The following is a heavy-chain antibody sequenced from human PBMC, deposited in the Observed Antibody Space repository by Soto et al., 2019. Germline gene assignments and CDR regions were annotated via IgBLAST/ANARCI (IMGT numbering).Heavy chain of an antibody. CDR1: GGSISSGDYY. CDR3: AREYNKSGYRRLDP. D-gene: IGHD3-22*01. Sequence: QVQLQETGPGLVKPSETLSLTCTVSGGSISSGDYYWSWIRQSPGKGREWIGYSHHSGGTYYNPSLKTRATMSVDSSRNQFSLKLTSVTAADTAVYYCAREYNKSGYRRLDPWGQGTLVTVSS. V-gene: IGHV4-30-4*01. J-gene: IGHJ5*02. CDR2: SHHSGGT.